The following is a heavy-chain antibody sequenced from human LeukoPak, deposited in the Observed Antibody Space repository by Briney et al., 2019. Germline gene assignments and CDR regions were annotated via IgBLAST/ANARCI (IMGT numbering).Heavy chain of an antibody. J-gene: IGHJ4*02. V-gene: IGHV3-7*01. CDR3: AREWQGGIAAAGTRIEGDY. Sequence: GGSLRLSCAVSGFSVSGYWMTWVRRAPGKGLEWVANIKQDGSEKNYVDSVKGRFTISRDNAENSLFLQMNSLRVEDTAVYYCAREWQGGIAAAGTRIEGDYWGQGTLVAVSS. D-gene: IGHD6-13*01. CDR1: GFSVSGYW. CDR2: IKQDGSEK.